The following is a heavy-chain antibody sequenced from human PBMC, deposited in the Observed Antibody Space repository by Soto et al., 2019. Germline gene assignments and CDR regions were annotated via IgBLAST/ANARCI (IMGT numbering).Heavy chain of an antibody. CDR2: INHSGST. J-gene: IGHJ3*02. D-gene: IGHD2-2*01. V-gene: IGHV4-34*01. CDR1: GGSFSGYY. Sequence: QVQLQQWGAGLLKPSETLSLTCAVYGGSFSGYYWTWIRQTPGKGLEWIGEINHSGSTNYKPSLKSRISMSADTSKKQFSPNLTSVTAADTAVYYCARGECSSNYCFTRWALDIWGQGTVVTVSS. CDR3: ARGECSSNYCFTRWALDI.